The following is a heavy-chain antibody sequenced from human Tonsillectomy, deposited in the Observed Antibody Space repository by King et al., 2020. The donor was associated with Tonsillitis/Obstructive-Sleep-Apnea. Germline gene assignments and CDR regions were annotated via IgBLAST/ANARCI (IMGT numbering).Heavy chain of an antibody. Sequence: VQLQQWGAGLLKPSETLSLTCAVYGGSFSGYYWSWIRQPPGKGLEWIGEINHSGSTNYNPSLKSRVTITVDTSKNQFSLKLSSVTAADTAVYYCARVVPFRVASPYFDYWGQGTLVTVSS. D-gene: IGHD3-3*01. CDR3: ARVVPFRVASPYFDY. CDR2: INHSGST. CDR1: GGSFSGYY. V-gene: IGHV4-34*01. J-gene: IGHJ4*02.